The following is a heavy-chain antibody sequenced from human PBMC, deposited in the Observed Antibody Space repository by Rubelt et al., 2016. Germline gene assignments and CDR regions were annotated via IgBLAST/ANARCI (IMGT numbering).Heavy chain of an antibody. J-gene: IGHJ4*02. D-gene: IGHD6-13*01. Sequence: QVQLVQSGAEVKKPGASVKVSCKASGYTFTSYGISWVRQAPGQRLEWMGWISAYNGNTNYAQKLQGIGTMRTDTATSTAYMELRSLGSDDTAVYYCARDEPYSSSRYDYGGQGTLVTVSS. CDR3: ARDEPYSSSRYDY. V-gene: IGHV1-18*01. CDR1: GYTFTSYG. CDR2: ISAYNGNT.